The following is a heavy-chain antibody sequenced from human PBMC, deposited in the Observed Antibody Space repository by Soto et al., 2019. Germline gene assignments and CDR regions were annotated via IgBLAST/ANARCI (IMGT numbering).Heavy chain of an antibody. CDR2: ISAYNGNT. Sequence: ASVKVSCEASGYTFTSYGISWVRQAPGQGLEWMGWISAYNGNTNYAQKLQGRVTMTTDTSTSTAYMELRSLRSDDTVVYYCARVSTYYDFWSGYYKSHYYYGMDVWGQGTTVTVSS. D-gene: IGHD3-3*01. V-gene: IGHV1-18*04. J-gene: IGHJ6*02. CDR3: ARVSTYYDFWSGYYKSHYYYGMDV. CDR1: GYTFTSYG.